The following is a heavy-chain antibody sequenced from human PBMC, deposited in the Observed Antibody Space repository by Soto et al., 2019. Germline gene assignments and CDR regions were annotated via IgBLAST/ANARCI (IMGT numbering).Heavy chain of an antibody. V-gene: IGHV4-39*01. Sequence: QLQLHESGPGPVKASETLSLTCSVSGGSISGRAYYWAWIRQPPGKGLEWIGSIYYSGTTYSNPSLKSRVIISVDTAKNQFSLNLTSMTAPDTATYYCAREQCGGEKCFSERDVYYYYVDVWGKGTTVTVSS. CDR3: AREQCGGEKCFSERDVYYYYVDV. CDR2: IYYSGTT. CDR1: GGSISGRAYY. J-gene: IGHJ6*03. D-gene: IGHD2-21*01.